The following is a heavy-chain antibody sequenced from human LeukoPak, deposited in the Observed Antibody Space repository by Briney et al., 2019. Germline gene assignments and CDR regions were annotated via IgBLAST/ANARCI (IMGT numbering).Heavy chain of an antibody. J-gene: IGHJ4*02. V-gene: IGHV1-69*01. CDR1: GGTFSSDA. CDR3: ARDWDGSGSYY. D-gene: IGHD3-10*01. Sequence: SVKVSCKASGGTFSSDAISWVRPAPGQGLEWMGGIIPIFGTATYAQKFQGRVTITADESTSTAYMELSSLRSEDTAVYCCARDWDGSGSYYWVQGTLVTVSS. CDR2: IIPIFGTA.